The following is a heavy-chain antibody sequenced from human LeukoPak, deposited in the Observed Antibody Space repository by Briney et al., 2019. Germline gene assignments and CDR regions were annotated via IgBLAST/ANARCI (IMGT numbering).Heavy chain of an antibody. CDR1: GYSISSGYY. Sequence: PSETLSLTCTVSGYSISSGYYWGWIRQPPGKGLEWIGSIYHSGSTYYNPSLKSRVTISVDTSKNQFSLKLSSVTAADTAVYYCARDPGDSSGYSIDYWGQGTLVTASS. CDR3: ARDPGDSSGYSIDY. CDR2: IYHSGST. V-gene: IGHV4-38-2*02. J-gene: IGHJ4*02. D-gene: IGHD3-22*01.